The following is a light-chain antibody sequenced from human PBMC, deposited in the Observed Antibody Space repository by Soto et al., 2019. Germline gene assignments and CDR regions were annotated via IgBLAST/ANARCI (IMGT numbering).Light chain of an antibody. Sequence: EIVMTQSPATLSVSPGERATLSCRASQSVSSNLAWYQQKPGQAPRLLIYGASTRATGIPARFSGSGSGTEFTLTISSLQAEEVAVYYCQQYNNWPPWTLGQGSKVDI. CDR3: QQYNNWPPWT. CDR1: QSVSSN. V-gene: IGKV3-15*01. J-gene: IGKJ1*01. CDR2: GAS.